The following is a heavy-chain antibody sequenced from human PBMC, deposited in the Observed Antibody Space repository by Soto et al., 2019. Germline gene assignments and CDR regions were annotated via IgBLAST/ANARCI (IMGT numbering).Heavy chain of an antibody. Sequence: VGSLRLSCAASGFTFSSYAMSWVRQAPGKGLEWVSAISGSGGSTYYADSVKGRFTISRDNSKNTLYLQMNSLRAEDTAVYYCAKGKWFGEGTFDYWGQGTLVTVSS. J-gene: IGHJ4*02. CDR1: GFTFSSYA. CDR3: AKGKWFGEGTFDY. V-gene: IGHV3-23*01. D-gene: IGHD3-10*01. CDR2: ISGSGGST.